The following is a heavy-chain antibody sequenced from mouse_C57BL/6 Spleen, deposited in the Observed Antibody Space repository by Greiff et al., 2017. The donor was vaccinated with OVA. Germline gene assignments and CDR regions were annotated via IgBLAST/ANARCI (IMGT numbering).Heavy chain of an antibody. CDR1: GFTFSSYA. CDR2: ISDGGSYT. D-gene: IGHD1-1*01. V-gene: IGHV5-4*03. Sequence: EVKVEESGGGLVKPGGSLKLSCAASGFTFSSYAMSWVRQTPEKRLEWVATISDGGSYTYYPDNVKGRFTISRDNAKNNLYLQMSHLKSEDTAMYYCARGALRYYAMDYWGQGTSVTVSS. CDR3: ARGALRYYAMDY. J-gene: IGHJ4*01.